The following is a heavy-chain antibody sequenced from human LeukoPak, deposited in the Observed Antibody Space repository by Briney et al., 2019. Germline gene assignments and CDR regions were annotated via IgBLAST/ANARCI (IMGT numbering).Heavy chain of an antibody. Sequence: ASVKLTCKASGYTFTSYGISWVRQAPGQGLEWMGWISAYNSNTNYAQKLQGRVTMTTDTSTSTAYMELRSLRSDDTAVYYCAKDRIAVAGFDYWGQGTLVTVSS. CDR3: AKDRIAVAGFDY. D-gene: IGHD6-19*01. CDR2: ISAYNSNT. CDR1: GYTFTSYG. J-gene: IGHJ4*02. V-gene: IGHV1-18*01.